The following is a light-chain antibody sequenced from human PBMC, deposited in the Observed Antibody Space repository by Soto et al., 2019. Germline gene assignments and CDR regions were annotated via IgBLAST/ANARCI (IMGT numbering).Light chain of an antibody. V-gene: IGKV1-39*01. J-gene: IGKJ5*01. Sequence: DIQMTQSPSSLSAFVGDRVTITCRASQTISNYLNWYQQRPGKAPKLLIYLASSLQSGVPSRFGGSGSGTDFTLTISSFQPDYSATYYGQQSYGPPITFGQGTRLEIK. CDR3: QQSYGPPIT. CDR2: LAS. CDR1: QTISNY.